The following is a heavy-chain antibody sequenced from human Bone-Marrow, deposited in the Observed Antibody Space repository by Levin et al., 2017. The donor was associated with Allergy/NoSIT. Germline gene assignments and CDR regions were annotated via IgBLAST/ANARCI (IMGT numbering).Heavy chain of an antibody. J-gene: IGHJ3*02. D-gene: IGHD3-10*01. CDR1: GFTFDDYA. CDR3: AKVTYGSGSYYGDAFDI. Sequence: GGSLRLSCAASGFTFDDYAMHWVRQAPGKGLEWVSGISWNSGSIGYADSVKGRFTISRDNAKNSLYLQMNSLRAEDTALYYCAKVTYGSGSYYGDAFDIWGQGTMVTVSS. V-gene: IGHV3-9*01. CDR2: ISWNSGSI.